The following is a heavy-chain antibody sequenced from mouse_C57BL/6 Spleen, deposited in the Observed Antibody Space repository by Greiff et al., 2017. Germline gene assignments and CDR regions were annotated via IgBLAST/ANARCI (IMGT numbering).Heavy chain of an antibody. J-gene: IGHJ2*01. V-gene: IGHV14-1*01. D-gene: IGHD1-1*01. CDR3: TYYGSSLYYFDY. CDR2: IDPEDGDT. CDR1: GFNIKDYY. Sequence: VQLQQSGAELVRPGASVKLSCTASGFNIKDYYMHWVKQSPEQGLEWIGRIDPEDGDTEYAPKFQGKATMTADTSSNTAYLQLSSLTSEDTAVYYCTYYGSSLYYFDYWGQGTTLTVSS.